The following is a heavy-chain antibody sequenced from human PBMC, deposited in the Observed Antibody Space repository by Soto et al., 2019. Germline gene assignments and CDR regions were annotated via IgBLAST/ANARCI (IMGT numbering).Heavy chain of an antibody. V-gene: IGHV3-30*03. Sequence: GGSLRLSCAASGFTFSSYGMHWVRQAPGKGLEWVAVISYDGSNKYYADSVKGRFTISRDNSKNTLYLQMNSLRAEDTAVYYCASDYDSSGLPPVTPFDYWGQGTLVTVSS. CDR3: ASDYDSSGLPPVTPFDY. D-gene: IGHD3-22*01. CDR2: ISYDGSNK. J-gene: IGHJ4*02. CDR1: GFTFSSYG.